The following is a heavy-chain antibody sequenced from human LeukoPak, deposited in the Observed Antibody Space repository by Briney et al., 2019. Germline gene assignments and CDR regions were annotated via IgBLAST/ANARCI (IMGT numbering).Heavy chain of an antibody. D-gene: IGHD6-13*01. CDR2: ISYDGSNK. J-gene: IGHJ6*02. CDR1: GFTFSSYA. CDR3: ARDLGYSSSWSYYYYYGMDV. Sequence: PGRSLRLSCAAPGFTFSSYAMHWVRQAPGKGLEWVAVISYDGSNKYYADSVKGRFTISRDNSKNTLYLQMNSLRAEDTAVYYCARDLGYSSSWSYYYYYGMDVWGQGTTVTVSS. V-gene: IGHV3-30*04.